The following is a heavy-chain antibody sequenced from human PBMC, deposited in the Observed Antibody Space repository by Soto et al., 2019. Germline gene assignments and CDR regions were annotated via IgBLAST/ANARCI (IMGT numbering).Heavy chain of an antibody. CDR1: GYSFSHYW. D-gene: IGHD3-3*01. CDR3: DRSDFWSGKLDY. Sequence: GESLKISCKASGYSFSHYWIAWVRHTPGKGLEWMGVIYPGDSDTRYSPSFQGQVTISADTSMYTAYLQWSSLKASDTALYFCDRSDFWSGKLDYWGRGTLVTVSS. J-gene: IGHJ4*02. V-gene: IGHV5-51*01. CDR2: IYPGDSDT.